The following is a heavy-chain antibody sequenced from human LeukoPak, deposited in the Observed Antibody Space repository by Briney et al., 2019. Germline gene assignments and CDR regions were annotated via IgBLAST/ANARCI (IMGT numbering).Heavy chain of an antibody. V-gene: IGHV4-59*01. CDR1: GDSISNYY. J-gene: IGHJ4*02. CDR3: ARASGYSGYPFDY. Sequence: SETLSLTCTVSGDSISNYYWSWIRQPPGKGLEWLGYIYYSGSTNYNPSLKSRVTISVDSSKNQFSLKLSSVTAADTAVYYCARASGYSGYPFDYWGQGTLVTVSS. D-gene: IGHD5-12*01. CDR2: IYYSGST.